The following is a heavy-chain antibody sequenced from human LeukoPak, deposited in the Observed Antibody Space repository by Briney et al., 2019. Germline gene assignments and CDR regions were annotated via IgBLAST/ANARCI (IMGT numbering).Heavy chain of an antibody. J-gene: IGHJ6*02. CDR3: ARGPAVXGPXYXXGMDV. V-gene: IGHV4-34*01. D-gene: IGHD6-19*01. CDR2: INHSGST. CDR1: GGSFSGYY. Sequence: SETLSLTCAVYGGSFSGYYWSWIRQPPGKGLEWIGEINHSGSTNYNPSLKSRVTISVDTSKNQFSLKLSSVTAADTAVYYCARGPAVXGPXYXXGMDVWGQGTXVTVSS.